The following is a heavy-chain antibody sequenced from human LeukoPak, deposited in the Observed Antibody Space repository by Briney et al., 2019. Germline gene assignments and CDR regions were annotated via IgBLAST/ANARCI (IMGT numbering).Heavy chain of an antibody. CDR3: VRESTSGVGGVEY. J-gene: IGHJ4*01. CDR1: GFDFSRDA. V-gene: IGHV3-64*01. Sequence: GGSLRLSCATSGFDFSRDAMHWVRQAPGKGLEYVSGIYIDGVQTFYGNSVKGRFTISKDNSKTTLYLQMGSLRAEDMAVYFCVRESTSGVGGVEYLGQGTLV. CDR2: IYIDGVQT. D-gene: IGHD3-10*01.